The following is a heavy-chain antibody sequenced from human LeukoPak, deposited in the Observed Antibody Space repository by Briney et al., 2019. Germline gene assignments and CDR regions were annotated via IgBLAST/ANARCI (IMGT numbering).Heavy chain of an antibody. Sequence: SQTLSLTCTVAGGSITSHYWSWIRQPPGKGLEWNGYIYYSGSTNYNPSLKSRVTISVDTSKNQFSLNLNAVTAADTAVYYCARTDFDWFLDYWGQGTPVTVSS. CDR3: ARTDFDWFLDY. J-gene: IGHJ4*02. D-gene: IGHD3-9*01. V-gene: IGHV4-59*11. CDR2: IYYSGST. CDR1: GGSITSHY.